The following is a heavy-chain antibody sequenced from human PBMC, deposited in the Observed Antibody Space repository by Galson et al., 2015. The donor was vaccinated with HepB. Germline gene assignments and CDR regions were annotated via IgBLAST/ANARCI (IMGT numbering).Heavy chain of an antibody. Sequence: SLRLSCAASGFTFSSYSMNWVRQAPGKGLEWVSYISSSSSYTNYADSVKGRFTISRDNAKNSLYLQMNSLRAEDTAVYYCARGWVVGGGYGMDVWGQGTTVTVSS. D-gene: IGHD2-15*01. J-gene: IGHJ6*02. V-gene: IGHV3-21*05. CDR1: GFTFSSYS. CDR2: ISSSSSYT. CDR3: ARGWVVGGGYGMDV.